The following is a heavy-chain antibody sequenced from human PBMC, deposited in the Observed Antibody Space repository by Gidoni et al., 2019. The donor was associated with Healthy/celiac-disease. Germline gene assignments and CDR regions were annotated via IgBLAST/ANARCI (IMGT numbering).Heavy chain of an antibody. CDR2: IYTSGST. V-gene: IGHV4-4*07. CDR1: GGSISSYY. CDR3: ARDRPIIAAAGTGWFDP. Sequence: QVQLQESGPGLVQPSETLSLTCPVSGGSISSYYWSWIRQPAGKGLEWIGRIYTSGSTNYNPSLKSRVTMSVDTSKNQFSLKLSSVTAADTAVYYCARDRPIIAAAGTGWFDPWGQGTLVTVSS. J-gene: IGHJ5*02. D-gene: IGHD6-13*01.